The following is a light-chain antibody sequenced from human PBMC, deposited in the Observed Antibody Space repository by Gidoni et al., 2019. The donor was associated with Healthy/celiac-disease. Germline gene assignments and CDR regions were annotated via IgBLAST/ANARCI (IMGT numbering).Light chain of an antibody. Sequence: EIVLTQSPGTLSLSPGARATLSCGAIQSVSSSYLAWYQQKPGQAPMLLIYGSSSRAQGIPDRFSRSGSGTYFTLTISRLEPEDFAVYYCQQYGSSPVTFGQGTKLEIK. CDR2: GSS. V-gene: IGKV3-20*01. CDR3: QQYGSSPVT. CDR1: QSVSSSY. J-gene: IGKJ2*01.